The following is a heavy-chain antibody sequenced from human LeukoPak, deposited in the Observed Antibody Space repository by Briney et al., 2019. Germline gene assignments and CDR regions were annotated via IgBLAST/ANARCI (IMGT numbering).Heavy chain of an antibody. D-gene: IGHD3-10*01. J-gene: IGHJ4*02. CDR3: AGTMVRGNRLDY. V-gene: IGHV1-69*01. CDR2: IIPIFGTA. CDR1: GGTFHSQG. Sequence: PVKVPFKASGGTFHSQGYSRVRTAPGQGLGWMGGIIPIFGTANYAQKFQGRVTITADESTSTAYMELSSLRSEDTAVYYCAGTMVRGNRLDYWGQGTLVTVSS.